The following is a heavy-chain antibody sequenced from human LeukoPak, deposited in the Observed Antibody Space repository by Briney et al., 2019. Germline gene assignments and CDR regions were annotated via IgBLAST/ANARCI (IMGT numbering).Heavy chain of an antibody. D-gene: IGHD2-15*01. CDR3: AKNADRGAYCRGGSCYPYYYYYMDV. V-gene: IGHV1-69*13. J-gene: IGHJ6*03. CDR1: GGTFNNYA. Sequence: SVKVSCKASGGTFNNYAINWVRQAPGQGLEWMGGIIPIFGSSNYAQKFQGRVTITADESTTTAYMELSSLRSEDTAIYYCAKNADRGAYCRGGSCYPYYYYYMDVWGTGTTVTISS. CDR2: IIPIFGSS.